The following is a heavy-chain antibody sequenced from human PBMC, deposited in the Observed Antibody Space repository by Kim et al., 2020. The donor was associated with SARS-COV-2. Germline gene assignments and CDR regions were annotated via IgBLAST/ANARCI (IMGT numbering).Heavy chain of an antibody. CDR3: ATGRGCPDY. D-gene: IGHD2-15*01. CDR2: IKQDGSEK. J-gene: IGHJ4*02. Sequence: GGSLRLSCAASGFTFSSYWMSWVRQAPGKGLEWVANIKQDGSEKYYVDSVEGRFTISRDNAKNSLYMQMNSLRAEDTAVYYCATGRGCPDYWGQGTLVTVSS. V-gene: IGHV3-7*01. CDR1: GFTFSSYW.